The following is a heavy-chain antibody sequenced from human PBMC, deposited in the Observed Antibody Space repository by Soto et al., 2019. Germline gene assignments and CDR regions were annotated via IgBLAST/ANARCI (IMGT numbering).Heavy chain of an antibody. Sequence: QVQLVQSGAEVKKPGSSVKVSCKASGGTFSSYTISWVRQAPGQGLEWMGRIIPILGIANYAQKFQGRVTITADKSTSTAYMELSSLSSEDTAVYYCARYHPTMVRGVIIDADAFDIWGQGTMVTVSS. CDR1: GGTFSSYT. D-gene: IGHD3-10*01. J-gene: IGHJ3*02. CDR2: IIPILGIA. V-gene: IGHV1-69*02. CDR3: ARYHPTMVRGVIIDADAFDI.